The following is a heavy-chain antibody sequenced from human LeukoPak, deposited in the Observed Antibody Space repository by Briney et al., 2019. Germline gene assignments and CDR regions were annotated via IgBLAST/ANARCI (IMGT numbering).Heavy chain of an antibody. CDR1: GLSYPRFP. CDR2: MQVTGET. CDR3: ARASWVSSADTVT. D-gene: IGHD3-16*01. Sequence: GGEVTLYCVASGLSYPRFPMSWLRQAQARGLEWVSSMQVTGETVYADSVKGRSTLFRDHSRNTVYLQLTNLRVETTAVNYFARASWVSSADTVTWGQGTVVTVSS. J-gene: IGHJ4*02. V-gene: IGHV3-23*01.